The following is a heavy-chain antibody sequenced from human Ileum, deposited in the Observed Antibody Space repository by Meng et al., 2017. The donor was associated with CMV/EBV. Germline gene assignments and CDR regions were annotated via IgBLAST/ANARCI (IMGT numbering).Heavy chain of an antibody. J-gene: IGHJ6*02. CDR3: ARGLLLEWLLFHYGMDV. Sequence: SETLSLTCTVSGDSISSSIYYWGWIRQSPGKGLEWIGNLRYYSGDTYYNPSLKNRVTISVDTSKNQFSLKLSSVIAADTAVYYCARGLLLEWLLFHYGMDVWGQGTTVTVSS. CDR2: LRYYSGDT. V-gene: IGHV4-39*07. D-gene: IGHD3-3*01. CDR1: GDSISSSIYY.